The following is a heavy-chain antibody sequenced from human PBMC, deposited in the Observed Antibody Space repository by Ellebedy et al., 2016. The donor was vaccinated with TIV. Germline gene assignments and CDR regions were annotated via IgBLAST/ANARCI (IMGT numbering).Heavy chain of an antibody. CDR2: IIPIFGTA. CDR3: ARGGVLLWFGENWFDP. CDR1: GGTFSSYA. D-gene: IGHD3-10*01. Sequence: LVKVSCXASGGTFSSYAISWVRQAPGQGLEWMGGIIPIFGTANYAQKFQGRVTITADESTSTAYMELSSLRSEDTAVYYCARGGVLLWFGENWFDPWGQGTLVTVSS. J-gene: IGHJ5*02. V-gene: IGHV1-69*13.